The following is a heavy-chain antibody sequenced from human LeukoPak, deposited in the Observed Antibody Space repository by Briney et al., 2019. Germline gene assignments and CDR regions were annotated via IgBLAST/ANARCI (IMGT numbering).Heavy chain of an antibody. J-gene: IGHJ4*02. CDR1: GFTFSSYA. Sequence: GGSLRLSCAASGFTFSSYAMSWVRQAPGKGLEWVSAISGSGGSTYYADSVKGRFTISRDNSKNTLFLQLSSLTAEDTAIYYCTKRAGLTFDSWGQGTLVTVSS. CDR3: TKRAGLTFDS. V-gene: IGHV3-23*01. CDR2: ISGSGGST.